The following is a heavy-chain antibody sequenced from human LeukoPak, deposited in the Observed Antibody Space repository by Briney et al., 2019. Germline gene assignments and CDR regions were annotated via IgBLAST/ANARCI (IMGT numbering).Heavy chain of an antibody. J-gene: IGHJ4*02. CDR2: ISGSGGST. V-gene: IGHV3-23*01. CDR3: ARVFIGDYGDYQFDY. CDR1: GFTFSSYA. Sequence: GGSLRLSCAASGFTFSSYAMSWVRQAPGKGLEWVSAISGSGGSTYYADSVKGRFTISRDNSKNTLYLQMNSLRAEDTAVYYCARVFIGDYGDYQFDYWGQGTLVTVSS. D-gene: IGHD4-17*01.